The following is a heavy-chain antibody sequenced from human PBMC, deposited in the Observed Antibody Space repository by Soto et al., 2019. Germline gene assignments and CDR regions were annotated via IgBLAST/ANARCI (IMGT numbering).Heavy chain of an antibody. V-gene: IGHV4-59*08. CDR3: ARRWGYAFDI. CDR1: GCSISSYY. D-gene: IGHD1-26*01. J-gene: IGHJ3*02. CDR2: IYYSGST. Sequence: QVQLQESGPGLVKPSETLSLTCTVSGCSISSYYWSWIRQPPGKGLEWIGYIYYSGSTNYNPSLKSRVPISVAESKNQFSLKLISVTAADTAVYYCARRWGYAFDIWGQGTMVTVSS.